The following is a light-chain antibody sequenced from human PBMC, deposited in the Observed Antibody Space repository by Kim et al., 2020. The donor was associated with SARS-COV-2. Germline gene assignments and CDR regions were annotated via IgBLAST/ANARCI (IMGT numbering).Light chain of an antibody. CDR3: QKYNSSPWT. CDR1: HDIDNY. J-gene: IGKJ1*01. Sequence: DSVAYRVTISPRATHDIDNYLAWYQQKPWKVPTLLMHDVHDLQTGVPSRCSNSGYVTDFTLTISSPQPEDVATYFCQKYNSSPWTFGQRTKVDIK. CDR2: DVH. V-gene: IGKV1-27*01.